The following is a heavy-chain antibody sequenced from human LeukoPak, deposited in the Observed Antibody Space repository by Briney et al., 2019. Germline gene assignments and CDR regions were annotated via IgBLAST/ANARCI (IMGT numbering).Heavy chain of an antibody. CDR3: ARSSGWYYFDY. CDR2: IYTSGST. J-gene: IGHJ4*02. D-gene: IGHD6-19*01. Sequence: SETLSLTCTVSGHSISSGYYWSWIRQPAGKGLEWIGRIYTSGSTNYNPSLKSRVTMSVDTSKNQFSLKLSSVTAADTAVYYCARSSGWYYFDYWGQGTLVTVSS. CDR1: GHSISSGYY. V-gene: IGHV4-4*07.